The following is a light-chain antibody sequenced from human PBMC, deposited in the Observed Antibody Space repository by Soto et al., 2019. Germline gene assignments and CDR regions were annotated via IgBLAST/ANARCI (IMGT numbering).Light chain of an antibody. CDR2: KAS. CDR1: QGISSY. J-gene: IGKJ1*01. CDR3: QQYNSFSWT. Sequence: EIQMTQSPSSVSASVGDRVTITCRASQGISSYLNWYQQKPGKAPNLLIYKASSLESGVPSRFSGSGSGTEFTLTISSLQPDDFATYYCQQYNSFSWTFGQGTKVDIK. V-gene: IGKV1-5*03.